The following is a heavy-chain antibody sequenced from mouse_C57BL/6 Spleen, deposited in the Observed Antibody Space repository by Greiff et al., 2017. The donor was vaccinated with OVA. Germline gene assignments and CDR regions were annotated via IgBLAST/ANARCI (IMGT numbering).Heavy chain of an antibody. D-gene: IGHD4-1*01. V-gene: IGHV3-6*01. CDR1: GYSITSGYY. CDR2: ISYDGSN. Sequence: DVQLQESGPGLVKPSQSLSLTCSVTGYSITSGYYWNWIRQFPGNKLEWMGYISYDGSNNYNPSLKNRISITRDTSKNQFFLKLNSVTTEDTATYYCARAGNWDYYGGQGTTLTVSS. CDR3: ARAGNWDYY. J-gene: IGHJ2*01.